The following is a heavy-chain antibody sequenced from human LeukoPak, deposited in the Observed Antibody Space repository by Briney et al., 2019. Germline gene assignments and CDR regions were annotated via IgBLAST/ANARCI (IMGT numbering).Heavy chain of an antibody. CDR2: FDPEDGET. V-gene: IGHV1-24*01. CDR3: ARGGSSWRNWFDP. J-gene: IGHJ5*02. CDR1: GYTLTELS. D-gene: IGHD6-13*01. Sequence: ASVKVSCKVSGYTLTELSMHWVRQAPGKGLEWMGGFDPEDGETIYAQKFQGRVTITRDTSASTAYMELSSLRSEDTAVYYCARGGSSWRNWFDPRGQGTLVTVSS.